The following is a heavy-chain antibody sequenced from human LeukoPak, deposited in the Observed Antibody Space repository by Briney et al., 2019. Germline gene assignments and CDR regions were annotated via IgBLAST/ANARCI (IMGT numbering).Heavy chain of an antibody. Sequence: GASVKVSCKASGYTFTGYYMHWVRQAPGQGLEWMGWINPNSGGTNYAQKFQGRVTMTRDTSISTAYMELSRLRSDDTAVYYCARGPYYGSGSYSLYYFDYWGQGTLVTVSS. J-gene: IGHJ4*02. D-gene: IGHD3-10*01. CDR1: GYTFTGYY. CDR2: INPNSGGT. V-gene: IGHV1-2*02. CDR3: ARGPYYGSGSYSLYYFDY.